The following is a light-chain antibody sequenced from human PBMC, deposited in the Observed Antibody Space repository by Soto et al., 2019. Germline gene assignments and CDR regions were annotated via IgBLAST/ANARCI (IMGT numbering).Light chain of an antibody. CDR1: QSVRSSY. CDR2: GVS. Sequence: EIVLTQSPGTLSLSPGERATLSCRASQSVRSSYLAWYQQKLGQAPRLLIYGVSNRATGIPDRFSGSGSGKDVTLTISRLESEDFAVYYCQQYGTSPRTFGQGTKVEIK. CDR3: QQYGTSPRT. J-gene: IGKJ1*01. V-gene: IGKV3-20*01.